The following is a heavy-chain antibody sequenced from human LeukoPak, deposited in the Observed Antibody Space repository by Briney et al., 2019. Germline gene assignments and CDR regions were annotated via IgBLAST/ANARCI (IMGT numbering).Heavy chain of an antibody. CDR1: GFTFSSYA. Sequence: GGSLRLSCAASGFTFSSYAMSWVRQAPGKGLEWVSAISGSGGSTYYADSVKGRFTISRDNSKNTLYLQMNSLRAEDTAVYYCAKVQDVDTASAPGYYYYGMDVWGQGTTVTVSS. CDR3: AKVQDVDTASAPGYYYYGMDV. V-gene: IGHV3-23*01. D-gene: IGHD5-18*01. J-gene: IGHJ6*02. CDR2: ISGSGGST.